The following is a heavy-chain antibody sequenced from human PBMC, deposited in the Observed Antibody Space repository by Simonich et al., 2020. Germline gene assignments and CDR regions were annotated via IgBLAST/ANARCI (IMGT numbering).Heavy chain of an antibody. Sequence: QVQLVQSGAEVKKPGASVKVSCKASGYTFTGYYMHGVRQAPGQGLEWMGWINPNRGGTNYAQKFQGRVTMTRDTSISTAYMELSRLRSDDTAVYYCARVSGGTAMVASTFDIWGQGTMVTVSS. J-gene: IGHJ3*02. D-gene: IGHD5-18*01. CDR3: ARVSGGTAMVASTFDI. CDR2: INPNRGGT. CDR1: GYTFTGYY. V-gene: IGHV1-2*02.